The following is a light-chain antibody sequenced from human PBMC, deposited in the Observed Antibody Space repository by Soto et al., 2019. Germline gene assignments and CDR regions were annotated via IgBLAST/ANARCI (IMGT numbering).Light chain of an antibody. J-gene: IGLJ3*02. CDR3: GTWESYLSVGV. Sequence: QSVLTQPPSVSAAPGQRVTISCSGTRSNVGNNYVSWYRQVPGTAPKRLIFDNNKRPSGIPDRFSGSKSGTSATLGIAGLQTGDEADYYCGTWESYLSVGVFGGGTKLTVL. CDR2: DNN. CDR1: RSNVGNNY. V-gene: IGLV1-51*01.